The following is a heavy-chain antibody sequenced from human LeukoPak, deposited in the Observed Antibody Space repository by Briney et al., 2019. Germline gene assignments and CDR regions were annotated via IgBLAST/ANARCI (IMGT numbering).Heavy chain of an antibody. CDR3: ARSFDYSRSFRPPVY. Sequence: PSETLSLTCAVSGASISSSYWWSWVRQPPGKGLEWIGEIYHSGTTNYNPSLKSRVTISVDKTKNQFSLKLRSVTAADTAVYYCARSFDYSRSFRPPVYWGQGTLVTVSS. CDR2: IYHSGTT. D-gene: IGHD6-6*01. J-gene: IGHJ4*02. V-gene: IGHV4-4*02. CDR1: GASISSSYW.